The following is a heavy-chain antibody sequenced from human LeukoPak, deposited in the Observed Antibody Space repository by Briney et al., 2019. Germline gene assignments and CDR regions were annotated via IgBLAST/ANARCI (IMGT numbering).Heavy chain of an antibody. J-gene: IGHJ3*02. CDR1: GGSISSYY. V-gene: IGHV4-59*01. CDR3: ARSRSGYSYDHAAFEI. Sequence: SETLSLTCTVSGGSISSYYWSWIRQPPGKGLEWIGYIYYSGSTNYNPSLKSRVTISADTSKNQFSLKLSSVTAADTAVYYCARSRSGYSYDHAAFEIWGQGTMVTVSS. D-gene: IGHD5-18*01. CDR2: IYYSGST.